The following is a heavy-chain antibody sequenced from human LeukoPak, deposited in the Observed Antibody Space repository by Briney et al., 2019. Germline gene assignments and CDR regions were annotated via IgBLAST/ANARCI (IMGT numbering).Heavy chain of an antibody. Sequence: ASVKVSCKASGYTFTSYGISWVRQAPGQGLEWMGRIIPILGIANYAQKFQGRVTITADKSTSTAYMELSSLRSEDTAVYYCARVYYDSSGYDYWGQGTLVTVSS. CDR1: GYTFTSYG. D-gene: IGHD3-22*01. CDR2: IIPILGIA. J-gene: IGHJ4*02. CDR3: ARVYYDSSGYDY. V-gene: IGHV1-69*04.